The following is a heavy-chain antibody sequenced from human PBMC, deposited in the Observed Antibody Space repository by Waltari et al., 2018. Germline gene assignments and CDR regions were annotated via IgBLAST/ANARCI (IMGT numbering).Heavy chain of an antibody. CDR1: GGSFSGYY. Sequence: QVQLQQWGAGLLKPSETLSLTCAVYGGSFSGYYWSWIRQPPGKGLEWIGEINHSGSTNYNPSLKSRVTISVDTSKNQFSLKLSSVTAADTAVYYCARSAGASGYYYYYYMDVWGKGTTVTISS. CDR2: INHSGST. J-gene: IGHJ6*03. D-gene: IGHD3-10*01. CDR3: ARSAGASGYYYYYYMDV. V-gene: IGHV4-34*01.